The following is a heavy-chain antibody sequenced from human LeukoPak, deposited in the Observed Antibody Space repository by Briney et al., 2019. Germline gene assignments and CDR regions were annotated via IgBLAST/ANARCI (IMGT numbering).Heavy chain of an antibody. CDR3: VRNWSGDY. D-gene: IGHD1-26*01. J-gene: IGHJ4*02. V-gene: IGHV3-9*01. CDR1: GFIFNNYA. CDR2: ISWNSGSI. Sequence: GGSLRLSCAGSGFIFNNYAMHWVRQPPGKGLEWVSGISWNSGSIDYADSVKGRFSISRDNANSSLYLQVNSLRAEDTAVYYCVRNWSGDYWGQGILVTVSS.